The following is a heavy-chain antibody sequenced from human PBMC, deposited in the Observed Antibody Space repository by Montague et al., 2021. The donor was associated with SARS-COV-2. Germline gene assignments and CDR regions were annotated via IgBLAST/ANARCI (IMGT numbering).Heavy chain of an antibody. CDR1: GDSVSRNRPT. J-gene: IGHJ4*02. Sequence: CAISGDSVSRNRPTWIWIRQSPSRGLEWLGRTYYRSKWYNDYAVSVKSRITINPDTYKNQISLQLNSVTPEDTAVYYCARTSASSDYWGQGTLVTVSS. V-gene: IGHV6-1*01. CDR3: ARTSASSDY. CDR2: TYYRSKWYN. D-gene: IGHD1-26*01.